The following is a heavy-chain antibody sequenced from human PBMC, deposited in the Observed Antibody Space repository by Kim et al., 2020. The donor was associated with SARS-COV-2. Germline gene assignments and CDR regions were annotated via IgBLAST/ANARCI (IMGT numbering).Heavy chain of an antibody. D-gene: IGHD6-13*01. J-gene: IGHJ6*02. V-gene: IGHV3-30*07. CDR3: ARDYSSSLYYYYGMDV. Sequence: AKGRLTISRDNSKNTLYLQMNSRRAEDTAVYYCARDYSSSLYYYYGMDVWGQGTTVTVSS.